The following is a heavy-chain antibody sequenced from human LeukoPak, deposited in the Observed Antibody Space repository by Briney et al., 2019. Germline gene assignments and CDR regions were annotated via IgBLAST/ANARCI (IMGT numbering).Heavy chain of an antibody. CDR2: INPNSGDT. D-gene: IGHD6-13*01. CDR1: GYTFTGYY. Sequence: GASVKVSCKASGYTFTGYYMHWVRQAPGQGLEWMGWINPNSGDTNYAQKFQGRVTMTRDTSISTAYMELSRLRSDDTAVYYCARDRVRRAAADQSRGFDPWGQGTLVTVSS. V-gene: IGHV1-2*02. J-gene: IGHJ5*02. CDR3: ARDRVRRAAADQSRGFDP.